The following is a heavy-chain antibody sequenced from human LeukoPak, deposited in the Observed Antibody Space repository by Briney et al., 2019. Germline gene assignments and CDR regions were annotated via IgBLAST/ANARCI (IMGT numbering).Heavy chain of an antibody. CDR3: SEGYFEPFAH. V-gene: IGHV4-59*02. J-gene: IGHJ4*02. Sequence: SETLSLTCAVSGASVSNSHWNWIRQFPGKGLEWIGCLSYTGKTDYKPSLSSRVTISLGTSNNQVTLKLKSVTAADTAVYYCSEGYFEPFAHWGPGTLVTVSS. D-gene: IGHD2/OR15-2a*01. CDR2: LSYTGKT. CDR1: GASVSNSH.